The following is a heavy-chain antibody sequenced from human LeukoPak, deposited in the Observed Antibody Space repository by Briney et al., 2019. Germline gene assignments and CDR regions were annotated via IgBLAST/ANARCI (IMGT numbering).Heavy chain of an antibody. CDR3: ARGADGVSSNSRGWFDP. CDR2: ISSDGSTT. Sequence: GGSLRLSCVASGFTFSTYWMHWVRQAPGKGLVWVSRISSDGSTTTYADSVKGRFTISRDNAKNSLYLQMNSLRAEDTAVYSCARGADGVSSNSRGWFDPWGQRTLVTVSS. D-gene: IGHD2-15*01. J-gene: IGHJ5*02. V-gene: IGHV3-74*01. CDR1: GFTFSTYW.